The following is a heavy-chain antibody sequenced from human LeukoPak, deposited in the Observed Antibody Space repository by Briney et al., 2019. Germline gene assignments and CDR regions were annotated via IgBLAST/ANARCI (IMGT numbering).Heavy chain of an antibody. CDR2: TYYSGST. J-gene: IGHJ5*02. D-gene: IGHD3-10*01. CDR1: GGSFSGYY. CDR3: ARGGYYGSGNDFRFDP. V-gene: IGHV4-59*01. Sequence: SETLSLTCAVYGGSFSGYYWSWIRQPPGKGLEWIGYTYYSGSTNYKPTLKSRVTISVDTSKNQFSLKLSSVTAADTAVYYCARGGYYGSGNDFRFDPWGQGTLVTVSS.